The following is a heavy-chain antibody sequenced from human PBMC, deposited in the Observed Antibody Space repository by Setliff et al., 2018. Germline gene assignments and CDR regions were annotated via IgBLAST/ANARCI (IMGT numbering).Heavy chain of an antibody. CDR3: ARRATYYNFWSGYYDY. V-gene: IGHV4-61*02. CDR1: GGSISSGSYY. J-gene: IGHJ4*02. D-gene: IGHD3-3*01. CDR2: IYTSGST. Sequence: LSLTCTVSGGSISSGSYYWSWIRRPAGKGLEWIGRIYTSGSTYYNPSLKSRVTISVDTSKNQFSLKLTSVTAADTAVYYCARRATYYNFWSGYYDYWGQGTLVTVSS.